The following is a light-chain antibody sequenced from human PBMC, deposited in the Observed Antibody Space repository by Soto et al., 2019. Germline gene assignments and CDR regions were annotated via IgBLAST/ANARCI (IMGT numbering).Light chain of an antibody. J-gene: IGKJ5*01. V-gene: IGKV3-20*01. CDR2: GAS. CDR1: QSVSGSY. Sequence: EIVLTQSPGTLSLSPGERATLSCRASQSVSGSYLAWYQQKPGQAPRLLIYGASSRATGIPDRFSGSGSGTDFSLTINRLEPEDFAVYYCQQYGSSPINFGQGTQLEIK. CDR3: QQYGSSPIN.